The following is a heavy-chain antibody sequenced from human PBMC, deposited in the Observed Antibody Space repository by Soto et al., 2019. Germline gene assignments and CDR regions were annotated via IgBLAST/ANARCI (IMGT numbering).Heavy chain of an antibody. CDR3: ARETYYGQYYFDY. D-gene: IGHD4-17*01. CDR2: ISSSSSTI. Sequence: GGSIRLSCAASGFTVCNAWMNWVRQDPGKGLEWVSYISSSSSTIYYADSVKGRFTISRDNAKNSLYLQMNSLRAEDTAVYYCARETYYGQYYFDYWGQGTLVTVSS. V-gene: IGHV3-48*01. J-gene: IGHJ4*02. CDR1: GFTVCNAW.